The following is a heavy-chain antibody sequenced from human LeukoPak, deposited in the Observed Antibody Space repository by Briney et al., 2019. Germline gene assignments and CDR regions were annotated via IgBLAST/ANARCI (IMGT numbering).Heavy chain of an antibody. Sequence: GGSLRLSCAASGFTFSSYEMNWVRQAPGKGLEWVSYISSSGSTIYYADSVKGRFTISRDNAKNSLYLQMNSLRAEDTAVYYCARGNDSSGYYLGYYYYYMDVWGKGTTVTVSS. D-gene: IGHD3-22*01. J-gene: IGHJ6*03. V-gene: IGHV3-48*03. CDR3: ARGNDSSGYYLGYYYYYMDV. CDR1: GFTFSSYE. CDR2: ISSSGSTI.